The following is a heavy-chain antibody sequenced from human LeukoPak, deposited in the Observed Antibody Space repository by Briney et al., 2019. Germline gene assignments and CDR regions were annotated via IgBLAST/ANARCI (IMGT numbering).Heavy chain of an antibody. J-gene: IGHJ6*03. V-gene: IGHV4-34*01. Sequence: PSETLSLTCAVYGGSFSGYYWSWIRQPPGKGLEWIGEIDHSGSTNYNPSLKSRVTISVDTSKNQFSLKLSSVTAADTAVYYCARGWHYYYMDVWGKGTTVTVSS. CDR3: ARGWHYYYMDV. CDR2: IDHSGST. CDR1: GGSFSGYY.